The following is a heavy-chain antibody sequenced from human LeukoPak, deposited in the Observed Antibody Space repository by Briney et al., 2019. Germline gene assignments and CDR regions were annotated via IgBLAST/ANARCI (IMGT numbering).Heavy chain of an antibody. Sequence: GASVKVSCKASGYIFTSYYIHWVRQAPGQGLEWMGIINPSGGSTGYAQKFQGRVTMTRDTSTSTAYMELRSLRSDDTAVYYCARDLFWYYDSSGYYHYWGQGTLVTVSS. CDR2: INPSGGST. V-gene: IGHV1-46*01. D-gene: IGHD3-22*01. CDR3: ARDLFWYYDSSGYYHY. J-gene: IGHJ4*02. CDR1: GYIFTSYY.